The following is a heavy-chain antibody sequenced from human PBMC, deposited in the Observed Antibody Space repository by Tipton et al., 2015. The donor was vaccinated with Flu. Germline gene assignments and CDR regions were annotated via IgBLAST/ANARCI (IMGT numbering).Heavy chain of an antibody. Sequence: VQLVQSGAEVKKPGESLKISCKGSGYTFSTYWIGWVRQMSGKGLEWMGIIYPGDSDTRYSPSSQSQVTISADKSISTAFLQWSSLTASDTSIYFCARMKGGTGNAVAFDIWGQGTKVTVSS. CDR3: ARMKGGTGNAVAFDI. D-gene: IGHD7-27*01. CDR1: GYTFSTYW. V-gene: IGHV5-51*03. J-gene: IGHJ3*02. CDR2: IYPGDSDT.